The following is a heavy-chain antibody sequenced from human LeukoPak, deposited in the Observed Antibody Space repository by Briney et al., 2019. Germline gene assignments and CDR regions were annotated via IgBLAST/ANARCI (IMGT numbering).Heavy chain of an antibody. CDR2: IYSGGST. V-gene: IGHV3-66*04. J-gene: IGHJ4*02. D-gene: IGHD6-6*01. Sequence: GGSLRLSCAASGFTVSSNYMSWVRQAPGKGLEWVSVIYSGGSTYYADSVKGRFTISRDNSKNTLYLQMNSLRAEDTAVYYCARPQYSSSSKVGYWGQGTLVTVSS. CDR3: ARPQYSSSSKVGY. CDR1: GFTVSSNY.